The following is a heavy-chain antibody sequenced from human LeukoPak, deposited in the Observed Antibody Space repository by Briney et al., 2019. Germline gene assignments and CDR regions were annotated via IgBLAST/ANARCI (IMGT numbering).Heavy chain of an antibody. V-gene: IGHV1-2*02. D-gene: IGHD3-3*02. Sequence: ASVKVSCKASGYTFTGYYMHWVRQAPGQGLEWMGWINPNSGGTNYAQKFQGRVTMTRDTSISTAYMELSRLRSDDTAVYYCARDLKPRPTHFWSGSRIGGYDYWGQGTLVTVSS. J-gene: IGHJ4*02. CDR2: INPNSGGT. CDR1: GYTFTGYY. CDR3: ARDLKPRPTHFWSGSRIGGYDY.